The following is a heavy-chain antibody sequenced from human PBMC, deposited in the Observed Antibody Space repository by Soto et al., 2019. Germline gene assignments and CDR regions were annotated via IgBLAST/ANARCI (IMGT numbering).Heavy chain of an antibody. V-gene: IGHV1-69*01. D-gene: IGHD1-26*01. Sequence: QVQLVQSGAEVKKPGSSVEVSCKASGGTFSSYAISWVRQAPGQGLEWMGGIIPIFGTANYAQKFQGRVTITADESTSTAYMELSSLRSEDTAVYYCARQGEWELLTYLDYWGQGTLVTVSS. CDR2: IIPIFGTA. J-gene: IGHJ4*02. CDR3: ARQGEWELLTYLDY. CDR1: GGTFSSYA.